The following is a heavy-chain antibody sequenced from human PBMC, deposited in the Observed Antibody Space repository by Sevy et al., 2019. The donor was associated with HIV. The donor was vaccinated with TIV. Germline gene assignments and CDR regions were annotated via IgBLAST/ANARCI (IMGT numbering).Heavy chain of an antibody. CDR1: GGSINSTSFY. CDR3: ARFGAWGYYDMDV. V-gene: IGHV4-39*01. CDR2: IYFSGRT. Sequence: SETLSLTCNVSGGSINSTSFYWGWIRQPPGKGLEWVGNIYFSGRTYYHPSLKSRVTITVETSKNQFSLNLIYVTAADTAVYYCARFGAWGYYDMDVWGPGTTVTLSS. D-gene: IGHD3-10*01. J-gene: IGHJ6*02.